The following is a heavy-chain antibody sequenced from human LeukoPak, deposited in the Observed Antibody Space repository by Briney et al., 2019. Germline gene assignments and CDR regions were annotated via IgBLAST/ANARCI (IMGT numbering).Heavy chain of an antibody. J-gene: IGHJ4*02. Sequence: GGSLRLSCAASGFTFSSFAMHWVRQTPGKGLEWVAGMSYNGNDKYYEDSLKGRFTISRDNSKNTLYLQMNSLRAEDTAVYYCARHPSRFGEYGYFDYWGQGSLVTVSS. V-gene: IGHV3-30*04. CDR3: ARHPSRFGEYGYFDY. CDR2: MSYNGNDK. CDR1: GFTFSSFA. D-gene: IGHD3-10*01.